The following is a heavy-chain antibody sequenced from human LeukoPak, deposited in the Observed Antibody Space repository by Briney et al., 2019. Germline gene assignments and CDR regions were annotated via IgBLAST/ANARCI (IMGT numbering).Heavy chain of an antibody. V-gene: IGHV1-46*01. CDR1: GYTFTSYY. D-gene: IGHD6-13*01. CDR2: INPSGGST. CDR3: ARDLLAQQLVPYGMDV. Sequence: GASVKVSFKASGYTFTSYYMHWVRQAPGQGLEWMGIINPSGGSTSYAQKFQGRATMTRDTSTSTVYMELSSLRPEDTAVYYCARDLLAQQLVPYGMDVWGQGTTVTVSS. J-gene: IGHJ6*02.